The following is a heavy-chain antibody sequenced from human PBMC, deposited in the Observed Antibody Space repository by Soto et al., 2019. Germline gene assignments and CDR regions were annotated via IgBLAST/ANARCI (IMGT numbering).Heavy chain of an antibody. J-gene: IGHJ4*02. CDR3: ARDPWKQWLPYFDY. Sequence: ASVKVSCKASGYTYTSYAMHWVRQAPGQRLEWMGWINAGNGNTKYSQKFQGRVTITRDTSASTAYMELSSLRSEDTAVYYCARDPWKQWLPYFDYWGQGTLVTVSS. V-gene: IGHV1-3*01. CDR2: INAGNGNT. CDR1: GYTYTSYA. D-gene: IGHD6-19*01.